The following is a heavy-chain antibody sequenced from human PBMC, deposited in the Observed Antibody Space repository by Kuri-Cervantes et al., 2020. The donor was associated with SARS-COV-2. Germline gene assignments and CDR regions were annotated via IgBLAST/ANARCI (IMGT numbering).Heavy chain of an antibody. V-gene: IGHV4-4*07. J-gene: IGHJ1*01. Sequence: SETLSLTCTVSGGSISSYYWSWIRQPAGKGLEWIGRIYTSGSTNYNPSPKSRVTMSVDTSKNQFSLKLSSVTAADTAVYYCARGRDYYDSSGYPDSEYFQHWGQGTLVTVSS. CDR2: IYTSGST. CDR1: GGSISSYY. D-gene: IGHD3-22*01. CDR3: ARGRDYYDSSGYPDSEYFQH.